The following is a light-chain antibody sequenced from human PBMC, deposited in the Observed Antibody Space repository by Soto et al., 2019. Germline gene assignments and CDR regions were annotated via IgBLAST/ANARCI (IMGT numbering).Light chain of an antibody. CDR1: SSNIGAGYD. CDR2: GNS. V-gene: IGLV1-40*01. Sequence: QLVLTQPPSVSGAPGQRVTISCTGSSSNIGAGYDVHWYQQLPGTAPKLLIYGNSNRPSGVPDRFSDSKSGTSASLAITGLQAEDETDYYCQSYDNSLSGWVFGGGTKLTVL. J-gene: IGLJ3*02. CDR3: QSYDNSLSGWV.